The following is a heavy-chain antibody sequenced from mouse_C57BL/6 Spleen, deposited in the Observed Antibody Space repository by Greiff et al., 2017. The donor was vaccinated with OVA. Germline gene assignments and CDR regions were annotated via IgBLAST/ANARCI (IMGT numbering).Heavy chain of an antibody. Sequence: EVKLMESGPGLVKPSQSLSLTCSVTGYSITSGYYWNWIRQFPGNKLEWMGYISYDGSNNYNPSLKNRISITRDTSKNQFFLKLNSVTTEDTATYYCARDYDYDAMDYWGQGTSVTVSS. CDR2: ISYDGSN. CDR1: GYSITSGYY. J-gene: IGHJ4*01. V-gene: IGHV3-6*01. CDR3: ARDYDYDAMDY.